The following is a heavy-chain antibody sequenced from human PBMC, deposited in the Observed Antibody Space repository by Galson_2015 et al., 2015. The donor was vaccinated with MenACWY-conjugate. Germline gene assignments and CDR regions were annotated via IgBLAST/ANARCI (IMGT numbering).Heavy chain of an antibody. CDR3: ARRGPGSDFWSGYYSFGY. D-gene: IGHD3-3*01. J-gene: IGHJ4*02. V-gene: IGHV4-4*02. CDR1: GGSISSSNW. CDR2: IYHSGST. Sequence: ETLSLTCAVSGGSISSSNWWSWVRPPPGKGLEWIGEIYHSGSTNYNPSLKSRVSISVDKSKNQFSLKLSSVTAADTAVYYCARRGPGSDFWSGYYSFGYWGQGTLVTVSS.